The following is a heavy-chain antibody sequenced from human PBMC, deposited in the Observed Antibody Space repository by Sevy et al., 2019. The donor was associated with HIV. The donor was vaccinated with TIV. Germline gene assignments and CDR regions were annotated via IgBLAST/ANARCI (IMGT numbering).Heavy chain of an antibody. CDR3: ARGLGGGDIVVGVAATPRWFDP. D-gene: IGHD2-15*01. Sequence: SESLSLTCAVYGGSFSGYYWSWIRQPPGKGLECVGEINHSGSTNYNPSLKSRVTISVDTSKNQFSLKLSYVTAADTAVYYCARGLGGGDIVVGVAATPRWFDPWGQGTLVTVSS. CDR2: INHSGST. J-gene: IGHJ5*02. V-gene: IGHV4-34*01. CDR1: GGSFSGYY.